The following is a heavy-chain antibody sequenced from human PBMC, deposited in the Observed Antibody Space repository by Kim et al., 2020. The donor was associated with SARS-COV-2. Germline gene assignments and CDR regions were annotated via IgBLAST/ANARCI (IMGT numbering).Heavy chain of an antibody. J-gene: IGHJ3*02. V-gene: IGHV3-48*02. CDR2: ISSSSSTI. CDR1: GFTFSSYS. Sequence: GGSLRLSCAASGFTFSSYSMNWVRQAPGKGLEWVSYISSSSSTIYYADSVKGRFTISRDNAKNSLYLQMNSLRDEDTAVYYCARGGSYYDSSGYYRTGAFDIWGQGTMVTVSS. D-gene: IGHD3-22*01. CDR3: ARGGSYYDSSGYYRTGAFDI.